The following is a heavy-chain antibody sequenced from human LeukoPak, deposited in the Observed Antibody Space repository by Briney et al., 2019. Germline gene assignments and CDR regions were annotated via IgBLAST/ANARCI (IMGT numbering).Heavy chain of an antibody. V-gene: IGHV3-9*01. D-gene: IGHD3-22*01. J-gene: IGHJ4*02. CDR3: AKDIFPYYYDSSGYNPSSTFDY. Sequence: PGGSLRLSCAASGFTFDDYAMHWVRQAPGKGLEWVLGISWNSGSIGYADSVKGRFTISRDNAKNSLYLQMNSLRAEDTALYYCAKDIFPYYYDSSGYNPSSTFDYWGQGTLVTLSS. CDR2: ISWNSGSI. CDR1: GFTFDDYA.